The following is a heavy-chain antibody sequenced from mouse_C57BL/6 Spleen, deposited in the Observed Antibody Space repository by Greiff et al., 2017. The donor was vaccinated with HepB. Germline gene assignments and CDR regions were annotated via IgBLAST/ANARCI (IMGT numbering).Heavy chain of an antibody. J-gene: IGHJ4*01. CDR1: GYTFTSYW. V-gene: IGHV1-64*01. CDR2: IHPNSGST. D-gene: IGHD2-3*01. Sequence: QVQLQQPGAELVKPGASVKLSCKASGYTFTSYWMHWVKQRPGQGLEWIGMIHPNSGSTNYNEKFKSKATLTVDKSSSTAYMQLSSLTSEDSAVYYCARYDGYYLDYAMDYWGQGTSVTVSS. CDR3: ARYDGYYLDYAMDY.